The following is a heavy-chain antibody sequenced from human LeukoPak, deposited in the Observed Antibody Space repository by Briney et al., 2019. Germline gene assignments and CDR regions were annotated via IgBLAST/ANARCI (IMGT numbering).Heavy chain of an antibody. V-gene: IGHV3-23*01. Sequence: GGSLRLSCAASGFTFSSYAMSWVRQAPGKGLEWVSAISGSGGSTYYADSVKGRLTISRDNSKNTLYPQMNSLRAEDTAVYYCTREPDAGSGNYRKYFDYWGQGTLVTVSS. J-gene: IGHJ4*02. CDR3: TREPDAGSGNYRKYFDY. CDR1: GFTFSSYA. D-gene: IGHD3-10*01. CDR2: ISGSGGST.